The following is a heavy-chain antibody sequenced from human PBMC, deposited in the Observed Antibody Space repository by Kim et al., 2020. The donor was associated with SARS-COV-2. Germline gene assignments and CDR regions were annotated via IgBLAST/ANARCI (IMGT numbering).Heavy chain of an antibody. CDR3: ARVGNTRVY. V-gene: IGHV4-31*02. J-gene: IGHJ4*02. Sequence: GSTYYNPSLKSRVTISVDTSKNQFSLKLSSVTAADTAVYYCARVGNTRVYWGQGTLVTVSS. D-gene: IGHD2-15*01. CDR2: GST.